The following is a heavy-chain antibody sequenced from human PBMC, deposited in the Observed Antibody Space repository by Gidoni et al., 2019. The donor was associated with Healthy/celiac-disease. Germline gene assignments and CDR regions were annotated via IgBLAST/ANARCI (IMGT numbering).Heavy chain of an antibody. CDR2: INPNSGGT. Sequence: HGQGLEWMGWINPNSGGTNYAQKFQGRVTMTRDTSISTAYMELRRLRSDDTAVYYCARGVSSSWYYFDYWGQGTLVTVSS. D-gene: IGHD6-13*01. CDR3: ARGVSSSWYYFDY. J-gene: IGHJ4*02. V-gene: IGHV1-2*02.